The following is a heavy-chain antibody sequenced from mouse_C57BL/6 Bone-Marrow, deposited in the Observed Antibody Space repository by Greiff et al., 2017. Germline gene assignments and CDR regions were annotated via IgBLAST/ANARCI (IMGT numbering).Heavy chain of an antibody. CDR2: IYPRSGNT. J-gene: IGHJ4*01. CDR3: ARVGNYNYYAMDY. V-gene: IGHV1-81*01. D-gene: IGHD2-1*01. Sequence: VQLQQSGAELARPGASVKLSCKASGYTFTSYGISWVKQRTGQGLEWIGEIYPRSGNTYYNEKFKGKATLTADKSSSTAYMELRSLTSEDSAVQFCARVGNYNYYAMDYWGQGTSVTVSS. CDR1: GYTFTSYG.